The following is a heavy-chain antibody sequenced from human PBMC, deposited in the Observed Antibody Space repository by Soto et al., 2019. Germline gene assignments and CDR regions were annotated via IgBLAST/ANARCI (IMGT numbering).Heavy chain of an antibody. Sequence: GGSLRLSCAASGFTFSSYAMSWVRQAPGKGLEWVSGISGSGDSTYYADSVKGRFTISRDNSKNTLYLQMNSLRAEDTAVYYCAKDPHRIAVAGTYFDYWGQGALVTVSS. J-gene: IGHJ4*02. D-gene: IGHD6-19*01. CDR3: AKDPHRIAVAGTYFDY. CDR1: GFTFSSYA. CDR2: ISGSGDST. V-gene: IGHV3-23*01.